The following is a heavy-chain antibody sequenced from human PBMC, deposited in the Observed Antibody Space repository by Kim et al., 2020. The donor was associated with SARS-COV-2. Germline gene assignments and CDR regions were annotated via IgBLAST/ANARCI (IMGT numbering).Heavy chain of an antibody. D-gene: IGHD3-3*01. V-gene: IGHV3-15*01. CDR3: TTGYYDFWSGYWASDY. Sequence: GGSLRLSCAASGFTFSNAWMSWVRQAPGKGLEWVGRIKSKTDGGTTDYAAPVKGRFTISRDDSKNTLYLQMNSLETEDTAVYYCTTGYYDFWSGYWASDYWGQGTLVTVSS. CDR1: GFTFSNAW. CDR2: IKSKTDGGTT. J-gene: IGHJ4*02.